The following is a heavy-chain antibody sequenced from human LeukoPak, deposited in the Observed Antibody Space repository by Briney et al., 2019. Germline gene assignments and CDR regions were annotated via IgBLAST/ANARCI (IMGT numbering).Heavy chain of an antibody. Sequence: SVKVSCKASGGTFSSYAISWVRQAPGQGLEWMGGIIPIFGTADYAQKFQGRVTITADESTSTAYMELSSLRSEDTAVYYCARVRYDILTGYPNPDYYYYYMDVWGKGTTVTVSS. J-gene: IGHJ6*03. CDR2: IIPIFGTA. CDR3: ARVRYDILTGYPNPDYYYYYMDV. V-gene: IGHV1-69*01. CDR1: GGTFSSYA. D-gene: IGHD3-9*01.